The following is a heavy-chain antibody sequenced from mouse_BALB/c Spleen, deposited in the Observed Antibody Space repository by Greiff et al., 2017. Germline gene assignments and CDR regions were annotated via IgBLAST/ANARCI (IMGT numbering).Heavy chain of an antibody. Sequence: LQQPGSELVRPGASVKLSCKASGYTFTSYWMHWVKQRHGQGLEWIGNIYPGSGSTNYDEKFKSKGTLTADTSSSTAYMHLSSLTSEDSAVYYCTRENWAFDYWGQGTTLTVSS. CDR1: GYTFTSYW. J-gene: IGHJ2*01. CDR3: TRENWAFDY. D-gene: IGHD4-1*01. V-gene: IGHV1S22*01. CDR2: IYPGSGST.